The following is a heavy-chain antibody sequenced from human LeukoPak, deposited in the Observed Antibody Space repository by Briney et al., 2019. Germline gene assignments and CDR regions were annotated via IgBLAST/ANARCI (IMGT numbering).Heavy chain of an antibody. V-gene: IGHV3-66*01. D-gene: IGHD2-21*02. CDR3: ARDNHRGAFHCGGDCSPYYYGMDV. CDR2: IYSGGST. CDR1: GFTVSSNY. Sequence: GRSLRLSCAASGFTVSSNYMSWVRQAPGKGLEWVSVIYSGGSTYYADSVKGRFTISRDNSKNTLYLQMNSLRAEDTAVYYCARDNHRGAFHCGGDCSPYYYGMDVWGQGTTVTVSS. J-gene: IGHJ6*02.